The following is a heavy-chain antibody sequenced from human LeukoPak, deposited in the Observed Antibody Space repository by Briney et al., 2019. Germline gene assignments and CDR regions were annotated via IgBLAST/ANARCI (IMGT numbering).Heavy chain of an antibody. CDR2: ITGDCNYI. CDR1: GFTFNDYT. D-gene: IGHD3-22*01. Sequence: GGSLRLSCAASGFTFNDYTMTWVRQAPGKGLEWVSSITGDCNYIFYADSVKGRFTISRDNAQNSLYLQMNSLRDEDTAVYYCARDYYDSTGYHDAFDIWGQGTMVTVSS. V-gene: IGHV3-21*01. J-gene: IGHJ3*02. CDR3: ARDYYDSTGYHDAFDI.